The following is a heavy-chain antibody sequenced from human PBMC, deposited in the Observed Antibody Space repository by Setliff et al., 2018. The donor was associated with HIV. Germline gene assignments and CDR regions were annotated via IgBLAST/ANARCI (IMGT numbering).Heavy chain of an antibody. V-gene: IGHV3-21*01. Sequence: GGSLRLSCAASGFSFSDYAMNWVRQAPGKGLEWVSCISGGLNFIYYADSVKGRFTISRDNAKNSVYLQMNSLRAEDTAVYYCARGVVGVPALNPYHYMDVWGKGTMVTVSS. CDR1: GFSFSDYA. J-gene: IGHJ6*03. CDR3: ARGVVGVPALNPYHYMDV. D-gene: IGHD2-2*01. CDR2: ISGGLNFI.